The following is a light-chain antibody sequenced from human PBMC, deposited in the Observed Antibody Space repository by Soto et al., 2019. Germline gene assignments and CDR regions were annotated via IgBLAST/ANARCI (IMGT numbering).Light chain of an antibody. CDR1: SSDVGGYNY. Sequence: QSALTQPASMSGSPGQSITISCTGTSSDVGGYNYVSWYRQHPGKAPKLMIYDVNNRPSGVSNRFSGSKSGNTASLTISGLQAEDEADYYCNSHSSSSTLVVFGGGTKLTVL. CDR3: NSHSSSSTLVV. CDR2: DVN. V-gene: IGLV2-14*03. J-gene: IGLJ2*01.